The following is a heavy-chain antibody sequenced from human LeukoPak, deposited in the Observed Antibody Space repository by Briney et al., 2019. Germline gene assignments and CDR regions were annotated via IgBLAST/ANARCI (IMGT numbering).Heavy chain of an antibody. J-gene: IGHJ5*02. CDR2: IYHSGGT. V-gene: IGHV4-38-2*02. CDR1: GYSISSGYY. D-gene: IGHD3-10*01. Sequence: KASETLSLTCTVSGYSISSGYYWGWIRQPPGKGLEWIGSIYHSGGTYYNPSLKSRVTISVDTSKNQFSLKLSSVTAADTAVYYCARSYLWFGEIRSPTNWFDPWGQGTLVTVSS. CDR3: ARSYLWFGEIRSPTNWFDP.